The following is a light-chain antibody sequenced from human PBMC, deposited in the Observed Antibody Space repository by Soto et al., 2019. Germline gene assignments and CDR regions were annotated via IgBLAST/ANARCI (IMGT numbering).Light chain of an antibody. Sequence: EIVMTQSPATLSVSPGEGVTLSCRASQSVRTRLAWYQQRPGQAPRLLIYGASTRATGIPDRFRGSGSGTEYTLTISSLQPEDFAVYYCQQYASWPPITFGQGTRLEI. J-gene: IGKJ5*01. CDR3: QQYASWPPIT. V-gene: IGKV3-15*01. CDR1: QSVRTR. CDR2: GAS.